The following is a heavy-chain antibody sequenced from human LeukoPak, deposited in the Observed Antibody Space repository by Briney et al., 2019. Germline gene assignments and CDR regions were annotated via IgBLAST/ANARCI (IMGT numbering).Heavy chain of an antibody. J-gene: IGHJ4*02. D-gene: IGHD6-19*01. V-gene: IGHV4-61*01. CDR3: ARSAYSSGWDYFDY. Sequence: SETLSLTCTVSGGSISSGSYYWSWIRQPPGKGLEWIGYIYYSGSTNYNPSLKSRVTISVDTSKNQFSLKLSSVTAADTAVYYCARSAYSSGWDYFDYWGQGTLVTVSS. CDR2: IYYSGST. CDR1: GGSISSGSYY.